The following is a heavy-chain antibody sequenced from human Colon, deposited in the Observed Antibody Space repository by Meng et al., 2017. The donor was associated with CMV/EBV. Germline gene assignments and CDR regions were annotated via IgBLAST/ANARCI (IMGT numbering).Heavy chain of an antibody. CDR3: ARTLWCGYFYGLDV. CDR2: IYHSGIT. J-gene: IGHJ6*02. Sequence: GSLRLSRTISCTSITSQYWSWIRQAPGKGLEWIGFIYHSGITTYNPYLESRVTMSVDMSTNDFSLRLDAVTAADTAVYFCARTLWCGYFYGLDVWGPGTTVTVSS. CDR1: CTSITSQY. D-gene: IGHD3-3*01. V-gene: IGHV4-59*11.